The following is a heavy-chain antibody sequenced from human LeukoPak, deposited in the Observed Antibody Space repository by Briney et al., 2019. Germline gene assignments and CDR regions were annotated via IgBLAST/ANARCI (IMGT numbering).Heavy chain of an antibody. CDR1: GFTFSSYS. CDR3: ASIRISAVQFLY. J-gene: IGHJ4*02. Sequence: QPGRFLRPCCAASGFTFSSYSMYWGRQAPGKGLEWGVVISYDGSNKYYADSVKGRFTISRDNSKNTLYLQMNSLRAEDTAVYYCASIRISAVQFLYWGKGALVTVS. V-gene: IGHV3-30*04. CDR2: ISYDGSNK. D-gene: IGHD1-1*01.